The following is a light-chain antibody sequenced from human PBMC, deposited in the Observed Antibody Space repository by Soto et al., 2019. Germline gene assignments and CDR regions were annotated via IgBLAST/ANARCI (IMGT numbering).Light chain of an antibody. V-gene: IGKV1-9*01. CDR2: AAS. J-gene: IGKJ5*01. CDR3: QQFSGYPIP. CDR1: QDIRSY. Sequence: DIQLTQAPSFLSASVGDRVTITCRASQDIRSYIAWSQQKPGKAPKLLIYAASTLQGGVSSRFSGSGARTEFTLTISRQQPEDFTTYYCQQFSGYPIPFGQGTRPEIK.